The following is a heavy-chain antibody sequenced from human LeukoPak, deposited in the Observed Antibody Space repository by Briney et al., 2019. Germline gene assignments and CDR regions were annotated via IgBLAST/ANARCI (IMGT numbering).Heavy chain of an antibody. CDR1: GGSISSSYYD. J-gene: IGHJ4*02. CDR2: IYYSGST. D-gene: IGHD3-10*01. Sequence: SETLSLTCTVSGGSISSSYYDWGWIRQPPGKGLEWIGNIYYSGSTYYNPSLKSRVTISVDTSKKQFSLKLRSVTAADTAVYYCARESSGRSARDYWGQGTLVTVSS. V-gene: IGHV4-39*07. CDR3: ARESSGRSARDY.